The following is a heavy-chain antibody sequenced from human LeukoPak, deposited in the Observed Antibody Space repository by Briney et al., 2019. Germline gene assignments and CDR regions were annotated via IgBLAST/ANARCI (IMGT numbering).Heavy chain of an antibody. D-gene: IGHD3-22*01. Sequence: GGSLRLSCAASGFTFSSYAMHWVRQAPGKGLEWVAVISYDGSNKYYADSVKGRFTISRDNSKNTLCLQMNSLRAEDTAVYYCARGGSTGMIVVVKWFDPWGQGTLVTVSS. J-gene: IGHJ5*02. CDR1: GFTFSSYA. CDR3: ARGGSTGMIVVVKWFDP. CDR2: ISYDGSNK. V-gene: IGHV3-30*04.